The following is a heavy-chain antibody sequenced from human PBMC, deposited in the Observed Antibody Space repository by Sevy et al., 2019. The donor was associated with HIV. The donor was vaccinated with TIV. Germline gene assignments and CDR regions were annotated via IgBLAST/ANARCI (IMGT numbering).Heavy chain of an antibody. CDR3: ARDPYARRGFDY. D-gene: IGHD3-16*01. V-gene: IGHV1-3*01. CDR2: LNPGNGNT. Sequence: ASVKVSCKASGYTFNTFTIHWLRQAPGQSLVWMGWLNPGNGNTKSSPHFRGRVTITRDTSARTAYLGLTGLTSEDTAVYFCARDPYARRGFDYWGQGTLVTVSS. J-gene: IGHJ4*02. CDR1: GYTFNTFT.